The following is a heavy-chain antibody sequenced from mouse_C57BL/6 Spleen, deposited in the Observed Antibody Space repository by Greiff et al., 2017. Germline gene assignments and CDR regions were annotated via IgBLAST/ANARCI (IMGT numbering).Heavy chain of an antibody. D-gene: IGHD2-1*01. J-gene: IGHJ1*03. CDR1: GYTFTSYW. CDR3: ARSFYGNYWYFDV. V-gene: IGHV1-50*01. CDR2: IDPSDSYT. Sequence: QVQLQQPGAELVKPGASVKLSCKASGYTFTSYWMQWVKQRPGQGLEWIGEIDPSDSYTNYNQKFKGKATLTVDTSPSTAYMQLSSLTSEDSAVYYCARSFYGNYWYFDVWGTGTTVTVSS.